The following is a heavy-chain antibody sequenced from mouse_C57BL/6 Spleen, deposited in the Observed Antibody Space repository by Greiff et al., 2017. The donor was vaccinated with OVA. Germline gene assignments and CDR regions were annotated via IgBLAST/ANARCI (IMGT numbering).Heavy chain of an antibody. Sequence: VQRVESGPGLVAPSQSLSITCTVSGFSLTSYAISWVRQPPGKGLEWLGVIWTGGGTNYNSALKSRLSISKDNSKSQVFLKMNSLQTDDTARYYCARSYGSSYYAMDYWGQGTSVTVSS. CDR1: GFSLTSYA. V-gene: IGHV2-9-1*01. CDR3: ARSYGSSYYAMDY. D-gene: IGHD1-1*01. CDR2: IWTGGGT. J-gene: IGHJ4*01.